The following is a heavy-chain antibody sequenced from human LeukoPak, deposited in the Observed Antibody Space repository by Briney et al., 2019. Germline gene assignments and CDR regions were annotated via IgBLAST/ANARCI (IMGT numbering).Heavy chain of an antibody. CDR2: IKQDGSEK. CDR1: GFTFSSYW. J-gene: IGHJ4*02. Sequence: GGSLRLSCAASGFTFSSYWMSWVRQAPGKGLEWVANIKQDGSEKYYVDSVKGRFTISRDNAKNSLYLQMNSLRAEDTAVYYCARDNGRIAVAEPYFDYWGQGTLVTVSS. V-gene: IGHV3-7*01. CDR3: ARDNGRIAVAEPYFDY. D-gene: IGHD6-19*01.